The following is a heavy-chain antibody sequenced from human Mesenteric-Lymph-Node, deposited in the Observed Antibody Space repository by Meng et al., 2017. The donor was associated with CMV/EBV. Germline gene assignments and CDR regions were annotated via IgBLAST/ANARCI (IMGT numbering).Heavy chain of an antibody. V-gene: IGHV3-9*01. J-gene: IGHJ4*02. CDR2: ISWNSGDT. Sequence: SLKISCVASGFTFRDYAMHWVRLVPGEGLEWVSGISWNSGDTYYADSVRGRFAISRDNARNSLYLQMNSLRAEDTAVYYCARDGAPYYWGQGTLVTVSS. CDR3: ARDGAPYY. CDR1: GFTFRDYA.